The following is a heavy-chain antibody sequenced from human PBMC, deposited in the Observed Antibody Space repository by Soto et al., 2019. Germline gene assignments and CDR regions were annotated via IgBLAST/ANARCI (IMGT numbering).Heavy chain of an antibody. CDR2: ISGSGGST. CDR1: GVTFSGYA. Sequence: GGSLRLSCAASGVTFSGYAMSWVRQAPGKGLEWVSAISGSGGSTYYADSVKGRFTISRDNSKNTLYLQMNSLRAEDTAVYYCAYSSTPFDYWGQGTLVTVSS. D-gene: IGHD6-13*01. J-gene: IGHJ4*02. V-gene: IGHV3-23*01. CDR3: AYSSTPFDY.